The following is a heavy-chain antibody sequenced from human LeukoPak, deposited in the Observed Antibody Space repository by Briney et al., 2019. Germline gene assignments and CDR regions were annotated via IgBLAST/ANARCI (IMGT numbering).Heavy chain of an antibody. CDR2: IIPILGIA. Sequence: GASVKVSCKASGYTFTSYGISWVRQAPGQGLEWMGRIIPILGIANYAQKFQGRVTITADKSTSTAYMELSSLRSEDTAVYYCARDQYIAPYYYDSSGSDYWGQGTLVTVSS. J-gene: IGHJ4*02. CDR3: ARDQYIAPYYYDSSGSDY. V-gene: IGHV1-69*04. D-gene: IGHD3-22*01. CDR1: GYTFTSYG.